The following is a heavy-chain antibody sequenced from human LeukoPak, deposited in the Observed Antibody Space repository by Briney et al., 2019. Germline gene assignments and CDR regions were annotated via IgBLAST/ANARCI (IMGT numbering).Heavy chain of an antibody. D-gene: IGHD3-22*01. CDR1: GGTFSSYA. V-gene: IGHV1-69*01. CDR3: ARGSSTYYYDSSGPFDY. Sequence: SVKVSCKAFGGTFSSYAISWVRQAPGEALEWKGGIIPIFGTANYAQKFQGRVTITADESTSTAYMELSSLRSEDTAVYYCARGSSTYYYDSSGPFDYWGQGTLVTVSS. J-gene: IGHJ4*02. CDR2: IIPIFGTA.